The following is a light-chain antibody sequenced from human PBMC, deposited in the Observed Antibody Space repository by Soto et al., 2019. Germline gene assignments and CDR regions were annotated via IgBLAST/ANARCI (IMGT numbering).Light chain of an antibody. CDR1: SSDVGGYNY. CDR2: DVS. V-gene: IGLV2-11*01. CDR3: CSYAGSYPLV. Sequence: QSVLTQPRSVSGSPGQSVTISCTGSSSDVGGYNYVSWYQQHPGKAPKLRIYDVSKRPSGVPDRFSGSKSGNTASLTISGLQTEDEADYYCCSYAGSYPLVFGGGTKLTVL. J-gene: IGLJ2*01.